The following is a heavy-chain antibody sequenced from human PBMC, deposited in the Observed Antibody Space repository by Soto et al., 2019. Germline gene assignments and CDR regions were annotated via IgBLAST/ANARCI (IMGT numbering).Heavy chain of an antibody. Sequence: ASVKVSCKDSGYTFTGYYIHWVRQAPGQGLEWMGWINPNSGGTDYAQKFQGRVTMTRGTSISTAYMELSRLRSDDTAVYYCARGILSDYDFWSGYYTYDYWGQGTLVTVSS. V-gene: IGHV1-2*02. D-gene: IGHD3-3*01. CDR1: GYTFTGYY. CDR2: INPNSGGT. J-gene: IGHJ4*02. CDR3: ARGILSDYDFWSGYYTYDY.